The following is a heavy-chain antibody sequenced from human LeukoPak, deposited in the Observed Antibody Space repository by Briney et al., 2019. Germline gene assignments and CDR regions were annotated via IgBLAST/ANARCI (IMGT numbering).Heavy chain of an antibody. CDR1: GFTFSSYW. D-gene: IGHD3-16*01. Sequence: GGSLRLSCAASGFTFSSYWMHWVRHAPGKGLGWVSRINSDGSRTSYTDSVNGRCTISRNTAKNTLYLQMNSLRAEDTAVYYCARADAGGTDYWGQGTLVTVSS. CDR2: INSDGSRT. V-gene: IGHV3-74*01. J-gene: IGHJ4*02. CDR3: ARADAGGTDY.